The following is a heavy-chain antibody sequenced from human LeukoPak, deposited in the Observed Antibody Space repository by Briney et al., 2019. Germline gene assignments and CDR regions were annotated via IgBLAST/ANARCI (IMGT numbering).Heavy chain of an antibody. V-gene: IGHV3-48*01. CDR3: ARRRDY. CDR2: ISSSSSTI. J-gene: IGHJ4*02. CDR1: GFTFSSYS. Sequence: QAGGSLRLSCAASGFTFSSYSMNWVRQAPGKGLEWVSYISSSSSTIYYADSVKGRFTISRDNAKNSLYLQMNSLRGEDTAVYYCARRRDYWGQGTLVTVSS.